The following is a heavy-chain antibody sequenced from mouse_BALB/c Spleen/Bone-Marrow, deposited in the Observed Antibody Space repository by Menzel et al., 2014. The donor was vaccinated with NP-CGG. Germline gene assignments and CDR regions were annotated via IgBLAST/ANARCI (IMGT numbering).Heavy chain of an antibody. Sequence: VQLKESGGGLVKPGGSLKLSCAASGFTFSSYSMSWVRQTPEKRLEWVATISSGGHDTYYPDSVKGRFTISRDNAKNXLYLQMSSLKSEDTAMYYCSKDGGYDYSYYFDYWGQGTTLTVSS. CDR3: SKDGGYDYSYYFDY. CDR1: GFTFSSYS. D-gene: IGHD2-4*01. J-gene: IGHJ2*01. CDR2: ISSGGHDT. V-gene: IGHV5-6-4*01.